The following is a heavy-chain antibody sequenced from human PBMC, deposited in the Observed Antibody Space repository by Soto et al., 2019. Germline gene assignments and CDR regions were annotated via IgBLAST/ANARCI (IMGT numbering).Heavy chain of an antibody. D-gene: IGHD3-3*01. CDR1: GGSFSGYY. CDR2: INHSGST. V-gene: IGHV4-34*01. Sequence: PSETLSLTCAVYGGSFSGYYWSWIRQPPGKGLEWIGEINHSGSTNYNPSLKSRVTISVDTSKNQFSQNTLYLRVNSLRDEDTAVYFCAREGPDAFRSSWHFDYWGQGTLVTVSS. J-gene: IGHJ4*02. CDR3: AREGPDAFRSSWHFDY.